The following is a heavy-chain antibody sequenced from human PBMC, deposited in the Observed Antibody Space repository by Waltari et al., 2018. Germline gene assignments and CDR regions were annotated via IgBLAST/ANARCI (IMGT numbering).Heavy chain of an antibody. J-gene: IGHJ4*02. Sequence: QVQLVQSGAEVKKPGSSVKVSCKASGGTFSSYAISWVRQAPGQGLEWMGRIIPILDTANYAQKFQGRVTITADKSTSTAYMELSSLRSEDTAVYYCARAVVATIGGDYWGQGTLVTVSS. V-gene: IGHV1-69*08. CDR1: GGTFSSYA. D-gene: IGHD5-12*01. CDR2: IIPILDTA. CDR3: ARAVVATIGGDY.